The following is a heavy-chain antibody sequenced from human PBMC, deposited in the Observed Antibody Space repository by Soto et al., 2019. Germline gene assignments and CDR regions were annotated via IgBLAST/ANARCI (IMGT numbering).Heavy chain of an antibody. D-gene: IGHD2-8*01. CDR3: AKILGYCTNGVCPHAEYFQH. V-gene: IGHV3-23*01. J-gene: IGHJ1*01. CDR1: GFTFSSYA. CDR2: ISGSGGST. Sequence: GGSLRLSCAASGFTFSSYAMSWVRQAPGKGLEWVSAISGSGGSTYYADSVKGRFTISRDNSKNTLYLQMNSLRAEDTAVYYCAKILGYCTNGVCPHAEYFQHWGQGTLVTVSS.